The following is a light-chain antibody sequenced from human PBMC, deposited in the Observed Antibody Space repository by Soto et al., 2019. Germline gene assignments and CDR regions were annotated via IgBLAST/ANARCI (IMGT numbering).Light chain of an antibody. CDR3: QLYGSSPKT. J-gene: IGKJ1*01. V-gene: IGKV3-20*01. CDR1: QTISSNY. CDR2: GAS. Sequence: EILLTQSPGTLSLSPGERATLSCRATQTISSNYLAWYQQKPGQAPKLLIHGASTRATGIPDRFSGSGSGTDFTLTISRLEPEDFAVYYYQLYGSSPKTFGQGTKVEV.